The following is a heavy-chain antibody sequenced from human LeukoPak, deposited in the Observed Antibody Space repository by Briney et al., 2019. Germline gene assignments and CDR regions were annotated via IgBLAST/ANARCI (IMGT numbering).Heavy chain of an antibody. V-gene: IGHV2-5*02. CDR1: GFSLSTRGVG. CDR2: IYWDDDK. J-gene: IGHJ3*02. D-gene: IGHD5-24*01. CDR3: AHLRDGYTLRTLIPFDI. Sequence: SGPTLVNPTQTLTLTCTFSGFSLSTRGVGVGWIRQPPGKALEWLAVIYWDDDKNFSPSLRSRLTITKDTSKNQVVLRMTNMDPVDTGTYYCAHLRDGYTLRTLIPFDIWGQGTMVIVSS.